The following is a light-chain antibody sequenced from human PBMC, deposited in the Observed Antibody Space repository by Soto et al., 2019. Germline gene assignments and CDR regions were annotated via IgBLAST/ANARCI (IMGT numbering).Light chain of an antibody. CDR2: DVS. V-gene: IGLV2-14*01. CDR1: SSDVGGYNY. CDR3: SSYTSSRTRV. Sequence: QPDLTQPASVSGSPGQSSTISCTGTSSDVGGYNYVSWYQQHPGKAPKLMIYDVSDRPSGVSNRFSGSKSGNTASLTISGLQADDEADYYCSSYTSSRTRVFGTGTKVTVL. J-gene: IGLJ1*01.